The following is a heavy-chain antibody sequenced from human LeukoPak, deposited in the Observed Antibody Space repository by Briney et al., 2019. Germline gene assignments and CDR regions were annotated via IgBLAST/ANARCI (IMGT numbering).Heavy chain of an antibody. CDR3: ARKGLLFGVED. CDR2: IYYSGST. V-gene: IGHV4-39*07. J-gene: IGHJ4*02. Sequence: SETLSLTCTVSGGSISSSSYYWGWIRQPPGKGLEWIGSIYYSGSTYYNPSLKSRVTISVDTSKNQFSLKLSSVTAADTAVYYCARKGLLFGVEDWGQGTLVTVSS. CDR1: GGSISSSSYY. D-gene: IGHD3-3*01.